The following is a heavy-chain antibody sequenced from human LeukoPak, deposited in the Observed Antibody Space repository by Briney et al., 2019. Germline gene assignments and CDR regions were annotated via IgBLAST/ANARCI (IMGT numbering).Heavy chain of an antibody. CDR3: ARGGGLDV. CDR2: INHSGNVN. D-gene: IGHD3-16*01. V-gene: IGHV3-7*03. J-gene: IGHJ6*02. Sequence: PGGSLRLSCAASGFTFSSYWMNWASQAPRKGLEWVASINHSGNVNYYVDSVKGRFTISRDNAKNSLYLQMSNLRAEDTAVYFCARGGGLDVWGQGATVTVSS. CDR1: GFTFSSYW.